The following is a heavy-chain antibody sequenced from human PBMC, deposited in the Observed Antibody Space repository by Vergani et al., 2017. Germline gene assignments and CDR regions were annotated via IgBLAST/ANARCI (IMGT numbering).Heavy chain of an antibody. Sequence: QVQLVESGGGVVQPGRPLRLSCAASGFTFSSYAMHWVRQAPGKGLEWVAVISYDGSNKYYADSVKGRFTISRDNSKNTLYLQMNSLRAEDTAVYYCARGWLETDFDYWGQGTLVTVSS. J-gene: IGHJ4*02. CDR3: ARGWLETDFDY. D-gene: IGHD5-24*01. CDR2: ISYDGSNK. V-gene: IGHV3-30*04. CDR1: GFTFSSYA.